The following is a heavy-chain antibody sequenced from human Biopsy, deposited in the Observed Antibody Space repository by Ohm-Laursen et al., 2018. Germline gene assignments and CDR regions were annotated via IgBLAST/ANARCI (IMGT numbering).Heavy chain of an antibody. D-gene: IGHD1-26*01. J-gene: IGHJ4*02. CDR1: GGTFTNYA. CDR2: IIPIFGTA. CDR3: ARDALGGGSYRFFY. V-gene: IGHV1-69*13. Sequence: ASVKVSCKVSGGTFTNYAISWVRQAPGQGLEWMGGIIPIFGTANYAQKFQGRVTITADESTSTAYMELSGLRSDDTAVYYCARDALGGGSYRFFYWGQGSLVTVSS.